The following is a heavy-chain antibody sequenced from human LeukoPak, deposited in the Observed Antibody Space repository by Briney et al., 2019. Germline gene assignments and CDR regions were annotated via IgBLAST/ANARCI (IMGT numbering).Heavy chain of an antibody. CDR3: GRSKYSTSWQYYFDY. Sequence: GESLKISCEGSGDSFTRYWIGWVRQMPGKGLELMGIIYPGDSDTRYSPSFQGQVTISADKSISTAYLQWSSLKASDTAMYYCGRSKYSTSWQYYFDYWGQGTLVTVSS. V-gene: IGHV5-51*01. D-gene: IGHD6-13*01. J-gene: IGHJ4*02. CDR2: IYPGDSDT. CDR1: GDSFTRYW.